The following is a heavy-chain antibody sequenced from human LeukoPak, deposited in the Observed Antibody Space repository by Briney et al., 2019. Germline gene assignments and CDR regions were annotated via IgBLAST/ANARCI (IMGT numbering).Heavy chain of an antibody. CDR2: IRYGGSNK. J-gene: IGHJ4*02. CDR1: GLTFSSYG. CDR3: AKPGGGYTSPYYFDY. Sequence: GGSLRLSCAASGLTFSSYGMHWVRQAPGKGLEWVAFIRYGGSNKYYADSVKGRFTISRDNSKNTLYLQMNSLRAEDTAVYYCAKPGGGYTSPYYFDYWGQGTLVTVSS. D-gene: IGHD2-2*02. V-gene: IGHV3-30*02.